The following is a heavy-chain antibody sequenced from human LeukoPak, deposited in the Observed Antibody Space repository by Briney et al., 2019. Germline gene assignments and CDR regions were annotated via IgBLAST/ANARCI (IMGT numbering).Heavy chain of an antibody. CDR2: ISYSGST. D-gene: IGHD3-9*01. Sequence: SETPSLTCTVSGGSISSTSYYWGWIRQPPGKGLEWIGSISYSGSTYYNPSLKSRVTISVDTSKNQFSLKLNSVTAADTAVYYCARHSFYEDYDILTGFDYWGQGTLVTVSS. CDR3: ARHSFYEDYDILTGFDY. CDR1: GGSISSTSYY. J-gene: IGHJ4*02. V-gene: IGHV4-39*01.